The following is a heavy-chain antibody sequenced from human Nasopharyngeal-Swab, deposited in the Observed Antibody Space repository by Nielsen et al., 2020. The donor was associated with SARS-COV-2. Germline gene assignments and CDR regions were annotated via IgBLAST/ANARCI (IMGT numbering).Heavy chain of an antibody. CDR2: IDRSGPYA. CDR3: AREGPENRAYFDY. V-gene: IGHV3-21*01. CDR1: GFTFSTHS. J-gene: IGHJ4*02. D-gene: IGHD1-14*01. Sequence: LSLTCAASGFTFSTHSMNWVRQAPGKGLEWVSSIDRSGPYAYYADSVKGRFTISRDSAENSLYLQMNSLRAEDTAVYYCAREGPENRAYFDYWGQGTLVTVSS.